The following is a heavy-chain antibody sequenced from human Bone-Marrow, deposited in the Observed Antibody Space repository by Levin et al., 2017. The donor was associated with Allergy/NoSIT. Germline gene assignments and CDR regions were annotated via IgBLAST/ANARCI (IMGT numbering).Heavy chain of an antibody. CDR2: INPNSGGT. CDR3: ARVFRVRFLEQTLGYYYYGMDV. D-gene: IGHD3-3*01. CDR1: GYTFTGYY. Sequence: GGSLRLSCKASGYTFTGYYMHWVRQAPGQGLEWMGRINPNSGGTNYAQKFQGRVTMTRDTSISTAYMELSRLRSDDTAVYYCARVFRVRFLEQTLGYYYYGMDVWGQGTTVTVSS. V-gene: IGHV1-2*06. J-gene: IGHJ6*02.